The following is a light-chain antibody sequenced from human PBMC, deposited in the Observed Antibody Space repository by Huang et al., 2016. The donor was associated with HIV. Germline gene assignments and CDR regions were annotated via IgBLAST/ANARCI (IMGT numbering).Light chain of an antibody. CDR2: GAS. CDR1: HTVSSSY. J-gene: IGKJ2*01. Sequence: VLTQSPGTLSLSPGERATLSCRASHTVSSSYLAWYQQKPGQAPRLLMYGASSRATGIPGRFSGSGSGTDFTLTISRLEPEDFAVYFCHQYGTSPRTFGQGTKLE. CDR3: HQYGTSPRT. V-gene: IGKV3-20*01.